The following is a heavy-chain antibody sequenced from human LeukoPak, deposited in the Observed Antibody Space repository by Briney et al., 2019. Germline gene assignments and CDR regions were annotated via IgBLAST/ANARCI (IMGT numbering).Heavy chain of an antibody. CDR2: IKGDGSEK. V-gene: IGHV3-7*01. CDR1: GFTFTSFW. CDR3: ARDRFGGMDV. D-gene: IGHD4-23*01. J-gene: IGHJ6*04. Sequence: GGSLRLSCAASGFTFTSFWMSWVRQAPGKGLEWVANIKGDGSEKYHVDSVRGRFTISRDDAKNSVYLQMNSLRAEDSAVYYCARDRFGGMDVWGKGTSVTVSS.